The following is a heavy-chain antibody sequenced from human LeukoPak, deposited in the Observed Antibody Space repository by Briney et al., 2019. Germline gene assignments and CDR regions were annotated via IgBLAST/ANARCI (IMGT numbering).Heavy chain of an antibody. V-gene: IGHV1-69*04. CDR2: IIPILGIA. CDR3: ARGRVGAPQPFDY. CDR1: GGTFSSYA. D-gene: IGHD1-26*01. Sequence: SVKVSCKASGGTFSSYAISWVRQAPGQGLEWMGRIIPILGIANYAQKFQGRVTITADKSTSTAYMELSSLRSEDTAVYYCARGRVGAPQPFDYWGQGTLVTVSS. J-gene: IGHJ4*02.